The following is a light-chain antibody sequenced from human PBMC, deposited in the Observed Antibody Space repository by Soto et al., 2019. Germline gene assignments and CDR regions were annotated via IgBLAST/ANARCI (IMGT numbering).Light chain of an antibody. CDR1: QSVSSY. V-gene: IGKV3-11*01. CDR3: QQYGSSVWT. Sequence: LTHSLYTFALSPRERATLSCRASQSVSSYLAWYQQKPGQAPRLLIYDASNRATGIPARFSSSGSGTDFTLTISRLEPEDFAVYYCQQYGSSVWTFGQGTKV. CDR2: DAS. J-gene: IGKJ1*01.